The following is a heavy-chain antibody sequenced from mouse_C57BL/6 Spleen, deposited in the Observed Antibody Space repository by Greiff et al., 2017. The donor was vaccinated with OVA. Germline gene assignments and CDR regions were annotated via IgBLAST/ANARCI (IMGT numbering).Heavy chain of an antibody. CDR3: ARSITTVDWYFDV. Sequence: QVQLKQPGAELVKPGASVKMSCKASGYTFTSYWITWVKQRPGQGLEWIGDIYPGSGSTNYNEKFKSKATLTVDTSSSPAYMQLSSLTSEDSAVYYCARSITTVDWYFDVWGTGTTVTVSS. CDR2: IYPGSGST. D-gene: IGHD1-1*01. CDR1: GYTFTSYW. J-gene: IGHJ1*03. V-gene: IGHV1-55*01.